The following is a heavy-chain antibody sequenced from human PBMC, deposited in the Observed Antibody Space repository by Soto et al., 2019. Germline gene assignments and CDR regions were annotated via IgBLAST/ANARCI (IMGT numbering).Heavy chain of an antibody. CDR1: GGTFSSYA. CDR2: IITIFGTA. V-gene: IGHV1-69*13. Sequence: SVKVYCKASGGTFSSYAISWVRQATGQGLEWMGGIITIFGTANYAQKFQGRVTITADESTSTAYMELSSLRSEVMAVYYCAREGQYSSGWFDPWGQGTLVTVSS. D-gene: IGHD6-19*01. J-gene: IGHJ5*02. CDR3: AREGQYSSGWFDP.